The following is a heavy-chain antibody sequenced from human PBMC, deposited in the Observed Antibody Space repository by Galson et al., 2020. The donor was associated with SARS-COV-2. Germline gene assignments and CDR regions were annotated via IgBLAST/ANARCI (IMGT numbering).Heavy chain of an antibody. J-gene: IGHJ6*03. D-gene: IGHD4-17*01. CDR1: GYSFTTFTSYV. Sequence: ASVKVSCKASGYSFTTFTSYVMHWVRQAPGQRLEWMGWINAGNGNTKFAQTFQGRVTITRDTSATTAYMELSSLRSEDTAVYYCARDPGDYGDYGNNYMDVWGKGTTVTVSS. V-gene: IGHV1-3*01. CDR3: ARDPGDYGDYGNNYMDV. CDR2: INAGNGNT.